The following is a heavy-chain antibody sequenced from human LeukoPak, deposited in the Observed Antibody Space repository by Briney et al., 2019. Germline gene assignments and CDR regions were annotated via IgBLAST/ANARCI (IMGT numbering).Heavy chain of an antibody. CDR2: INAGNGNT. CDR3: ASGIAAAYLFDY. V-gene: IGHV1-3*01. Sequence: ASVKVSCKASGYTFTSYAMHWVRQAPGQRLEWMGWINAGNGNTIYSQKFQGRVTITRDTSASTAYMELSSLRSEDTAVYYCASGIAAAYLFDYWGQGTLVTVSS. D-gene: IGHD6-13*01. CDR1: GYTFTSYA. J-gene: IGHJ4*02.